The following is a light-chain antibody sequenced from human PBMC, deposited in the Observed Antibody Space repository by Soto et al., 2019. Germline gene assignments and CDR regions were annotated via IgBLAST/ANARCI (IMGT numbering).Light chain of an antibody. Sequence: VGMPQSPGTLPVSPGERATLSCRASQSLTTNLAWYQQKPGQAPRLLIHDASTRATGIPARFSGSGSGTEFTLTISSLQSEDFAVYYCQQYDDWPLTFGQGTRLEIK. CDR3: QQYDDWPLT. J-gene: IGKJ5*01. CDR1: QSLTTN. CDR2: DAS. V-gene: IGKV3-15*01.